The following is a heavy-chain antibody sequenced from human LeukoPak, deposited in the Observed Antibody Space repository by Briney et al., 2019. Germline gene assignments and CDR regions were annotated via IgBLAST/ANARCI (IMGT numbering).Heavy chain of an antibody. CDR3: ARRKGPYGSGTYYDS. J-gene: IGHJ4*02. CDR1: GFPFDDYG. D-gene: IGHD3-10*01. CDR2: VSWNGAYT. V-gene: IGHV3-20*04. Sequence: GGSLRLSCAASGFPFDDYGMSWVRLAPGKGLEWVSGVSWNGAYTEYADSVRGRFTISRDNAKKSLYLQMNSLRVDDTALYYCARRKGPYGSGTYYDSWGPGTLVSVSS.